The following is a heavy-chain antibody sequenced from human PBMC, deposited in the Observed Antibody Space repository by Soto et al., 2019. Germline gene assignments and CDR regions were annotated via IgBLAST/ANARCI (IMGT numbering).Heavy chain of an antibody. CDR3: ARDPQDYDFWSGPYGMDV. Sequence: QVQLVESGGGVVQPGRSLRLSCADSGFTFSSYAMHWVRQAPGKGLEWVAGISYDGRDKYYADSVKGRFTISRDNSKNTLYLQMNSLRAEDTAVYYCARDPQDYDFWSGPYGMDVWGQGTTVTVSS. CDR1: GFTFSSYA. J-gene: IGHJ6*02. CDR2: ISYDGRDK. D-gene: IGHD3-3*01. V-gene: IGHV3-30*04.